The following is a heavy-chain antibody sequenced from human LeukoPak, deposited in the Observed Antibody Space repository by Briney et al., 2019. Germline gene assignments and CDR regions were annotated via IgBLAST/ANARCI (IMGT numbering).Heavy chain of an antibody. CDR1: GATFSSYA. Sequence: SVKLSCKASGATFSSYAISWVRQAPGQGLEWMGGIIPIFGTANYAKKFQGRVTITTDESTSTAYMELRSPNSDHTAIYYCERDGLGRAWTPRYWGQGTLVTVSS. D-gene: IGHD3/OR15-3a*01. CDR2: IIPIFGTA. CDR3: ERDGLGRAWTPRY. J-gene: IGHJ4*02. V-gene: IGHV1-69*05.